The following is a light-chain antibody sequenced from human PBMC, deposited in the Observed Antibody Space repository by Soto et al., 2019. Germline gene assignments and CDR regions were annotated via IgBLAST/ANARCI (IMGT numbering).Light chain of an antibody. J-gene: IGLJ3*02. V-gene: IGLV2-14*03. Sequence: QSALAQPASVSGSPGQSISISCTGTSSDIGPYNYVSWYQQHPGKAPKLMIYDVGNRPAGVSTRFSGSKSGNTASLTISGLQAEDEAKYYCASYTTSNPLEFGGGTKLTVL. CDR2: DVG. CDR3: ASYTTSNPLE. CDR1: SSDIGPYNY.